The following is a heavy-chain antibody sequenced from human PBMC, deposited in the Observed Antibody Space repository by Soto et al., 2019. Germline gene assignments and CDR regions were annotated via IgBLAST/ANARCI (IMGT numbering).Heavy chain of an antibody. CDR2: ISYDGSNK. CDR1: GFTFSSYA. D-gene: IGHD3-9*01. J-gene: IGHJ6*02. V-gene: IGHV3-30-3*01. Sequence: QVQLVESGGGVVQPGRSLRLSCAASGFTFSSYAMHWVRQAPGKGLEWVAVISYDGSNKYYADSVKGRFTISRDNSKNTMYLQMNSLRAEDTAVYYCARDYSALRYFDPSYYYGMDVWGQGTTVTVSS. CDR3: ARDYSALRYFDPSYYYGMDV.